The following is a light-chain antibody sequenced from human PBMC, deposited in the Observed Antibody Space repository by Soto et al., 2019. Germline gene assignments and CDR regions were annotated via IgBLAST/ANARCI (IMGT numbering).Light chain of an antibody. CDR1: SSDVGGYNY. J-gene: IGLJ1*01. V-gene: IGLV2-14*01. Sequence: QSALTQPPSASGSPGQSVAISCTGTSSDVGGYNYVSWYQQHPGKAPKLMIYEVNKRPSGVSHRFSGSKSGNTASLTISGLQAEDEADYYCSSYRTGGPFVFGTGTKVTVL. CDR3: SSYRTGGPFV. CDR2: EVN.